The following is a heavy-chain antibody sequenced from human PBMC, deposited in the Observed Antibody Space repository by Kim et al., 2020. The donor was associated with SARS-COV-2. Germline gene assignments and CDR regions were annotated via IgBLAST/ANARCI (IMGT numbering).Heavy chain of an antibody. V-gene: IGHV1-3*01. Sequence: ASVKVSCKASGYIFINYAMYWVRQAPGQSPEWMGWINPENGGTKYSQKFQGRVTITRDTAATTAYMELSSLTSEDTAVYFCARGSISHWPLDYWGQGTLVTVSS. D-gene: IGHD1-1*01. CDR1: GYIFINYA. J-gene: IGHJ4*02. CDR2: INPENGGT. CDR3: ARGSISHWPLDY.